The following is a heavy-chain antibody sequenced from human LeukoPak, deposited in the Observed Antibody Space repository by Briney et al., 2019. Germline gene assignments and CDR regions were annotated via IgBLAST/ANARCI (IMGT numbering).Heavy chain of an antibody. D-gene: IGHD3-22*01. Sequence: SETLSLTCTVSGGSISSSSYYWGWIRQPPGKGLEWIGSIYYSGSTYYNPSLKSRVTISVDTSKNQFSLKLSSVTAADTAVYYCATHVYYYDSSGQRNDYWGQGTLVTVSS. CDR3: ATHVYYYDSSGQRNDY. CDR2: IYYSGST. CDR1: GGSISSSSYY. V-gene: IGHV4-39*01. J-gene: IGHJ4*02.